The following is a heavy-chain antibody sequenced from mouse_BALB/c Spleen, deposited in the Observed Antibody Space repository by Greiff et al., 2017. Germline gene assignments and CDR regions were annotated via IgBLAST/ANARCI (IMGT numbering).Heavy chain of an antibody. CDR2: ISSGSSTI. V-gene: IGHV5-17*02. Sequence: EVNVVESGGGLVQPGGSRKLSCAASGFTFSSFGMHWVRQAPEKGLEWVAYISSGSSTIYYADTVKGRFTISRDNPKNTLFLQMTSLRSEDTAMYYCARSGDGYFSMDYWGQGTSVTVSS. CDR1: GFTFSSFG. CDR3: ARSGDGYFSMDY. D-gene: IGHD2-3*01. J-gene: IGHJ4*01.